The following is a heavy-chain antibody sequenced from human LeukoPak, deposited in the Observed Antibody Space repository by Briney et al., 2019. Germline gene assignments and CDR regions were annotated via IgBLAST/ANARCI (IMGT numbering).Heavy chain of an antibody. CDR2: IYYSGST. CDR1: GGSISSSSYY. V-gene: IGHV4-39*02. J-gene: IGHJ4*02. Sequence: PSETLSLTCTVSGGSISSSSYYWGWVRQPPGKGLEWIGSIYYSGSTYYNPSLKSRVTISVDTSKNQFSLKLSSVTAADTAVYYCAREFDSGSYLKWGQGTLVTVSS. CDR3: AREFDSGSYLK. D-gene: IGHD1-26*01.